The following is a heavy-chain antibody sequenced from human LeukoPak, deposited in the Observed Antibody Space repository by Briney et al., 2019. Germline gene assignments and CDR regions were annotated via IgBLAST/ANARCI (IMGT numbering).Heavy chain of an antibody. Sequence: GGSERLCCAASGFTFSSYGMHWVRQAPGKGLEWVAFIRYDGSNKYYADSVKGRFTISRDNSKNTLYLQMNSLRAEDTAVYYCAKGRGNYDFWSGLVSVWGKGTTVTVSS. CDR3: AKGRGNYDFWSGLVSV. CDR2: IRYDGSNK. J-gene: IGHJ6*04. D-gene: IGHD3-3*01. V-gene: IGHV3-30*02. CDR1: GFTFSSYG.